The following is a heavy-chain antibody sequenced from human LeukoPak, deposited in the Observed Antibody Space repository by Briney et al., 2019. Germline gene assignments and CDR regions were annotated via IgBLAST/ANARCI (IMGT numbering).Heavy chain of an antibody. Sequence: SETLSLTCTVSGGSISSYYWSWIRQPPGKGLEWIGYIYYSGSTNYNPSLKSRVTISVDTSKNQFSLKLSSVTAADTAVYYCASTLGYCSGGSCYYYYGMDVWGQGTTVTVSS. J-gene: IGHJ6*02. V-gene: IGHV4-59*01. CDR3: ASTLGYCSGGSCYYYYGMDV. CDR1: GGSISSYY. CDR2: IYYSGST. D-gene: IGHD2-15*01.